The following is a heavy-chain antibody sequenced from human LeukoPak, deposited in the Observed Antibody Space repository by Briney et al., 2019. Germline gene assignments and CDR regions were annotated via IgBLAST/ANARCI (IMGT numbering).Heavy chain of an antibody. V-gene: IGHV3-30*01. CDR1: GFTFSDSE. J-gene: IGHJ3*02. Sequence: GGSLRLSCAASGFTFSDSEMHWVRQAPGKGLECVAVISYDGSEKYYAGSVKGRFTISRDNSKNTLYLQMNSLRAEDTAVYYCARDRDCSSTSCFNAFDIWGQGTVVIVSP. D-gene: IGHD2-2*01. CDR2: ISYDGSEK. CDR3: ARDRDCSSTSCFNAFDI.